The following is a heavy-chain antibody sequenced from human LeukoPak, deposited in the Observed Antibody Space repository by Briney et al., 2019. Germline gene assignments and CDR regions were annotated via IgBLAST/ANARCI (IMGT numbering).Heavy chain of an antibody. J-gene: IGHJ4*02. CDR2: IKQDGSEK. Sequence: PGGSLRLSCAASGLTFSSYWMSWVRQAPGKGLEWVANIKQDGSEKYYVDSVKGRFTISRDNAKNSLYLQMNSLRAEDTAVYYCARDQVGASFDYWGQGTLVTVSS. CDR1: GLTFSSYW. V-gene: IGHV3-7*01. D-gene: IGHD1-26*01. CDR3: ARDQVGASFDY.